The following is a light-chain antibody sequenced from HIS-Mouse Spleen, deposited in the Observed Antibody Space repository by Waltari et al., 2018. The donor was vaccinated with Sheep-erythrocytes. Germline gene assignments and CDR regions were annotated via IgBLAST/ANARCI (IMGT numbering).Light chain of an antibody. CDR3: CSYAGSSTPWV. J-gene: IGLJ3*02. CDR2: EGS. CDR1: SSDVGSYNL. Sequence: QSALTQPASVSGSPGQSITISCTGTSSDVGSYNLVSWYQQNPGKAPKPMIYEGSKRPSGVSNRFSGSKSGNTASLTISGLQADDEADYYCCSYAGSSTPWVFGGGTKLTVL. V-gene: IGLV2-23*01.